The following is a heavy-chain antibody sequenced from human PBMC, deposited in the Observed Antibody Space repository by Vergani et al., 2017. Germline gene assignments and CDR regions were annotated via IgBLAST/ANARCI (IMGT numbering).Heavy chain of an antibody. D-gene: IGHD3-9*01. CDR2: INPSGGHT. CDR1: GYTFSNYY. V-gene: IGHV1-46*03. CDR3: ARGDYGILTGYRY. J-gene: IGHJ4*02. Sequence: QVQVVQSGAEVKKSGASVKVSCKTSGYTFSNYYMHWVRQDPGQGLEWMGIINPSGGHTNYAQKFQGRVTMTRDTSTSTVYMELSSLRSEDTAIYYCARGDYGILTGYRYWGKGTLVTVS.